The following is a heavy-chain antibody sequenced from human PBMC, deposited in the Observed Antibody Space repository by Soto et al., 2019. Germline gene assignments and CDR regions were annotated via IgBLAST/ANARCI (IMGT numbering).Heavy chain of an antibody. Sequence: DVHLLESGGHLVQPGGSLRLSCAASGCTFSSYAMSWVRQAPGKGLEWVSSVSAGGDMTYYSDSVKGRFTISRDNSNNALFLQMNSLRIEDTALYYCARGDRGGSGSPASYYYSGLDVWGQGTTVTV. CDR2: VSAGGDMT. D-gene: IGHD3-10*01. CDR3: ARGDRGGSGSPASYYYSGLDV. V-gene: IGHV3-23*01. CDR1: GCTFSSYA. J-gene: IGHJ6*02.